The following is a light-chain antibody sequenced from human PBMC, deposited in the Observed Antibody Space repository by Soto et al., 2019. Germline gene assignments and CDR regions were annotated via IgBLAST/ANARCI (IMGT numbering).Light chain of an antibody. CDR1: SSDVGGYNY. J-gene: IGLJ1*01. V-gene: IGLV2-8*01. CDR3: SSYVGSNNFV. CDR2: DVS. Sequence: VLTQPPSASGSPGQSVTISCTGTSSDVGGYNYVSWYQQHPGKAPKLMIYDVSKRPSGVPDRFSGSKSGNTASLTVSGLQAEDEADYYCSSYVGSNNFVFGTGTKVTVL.